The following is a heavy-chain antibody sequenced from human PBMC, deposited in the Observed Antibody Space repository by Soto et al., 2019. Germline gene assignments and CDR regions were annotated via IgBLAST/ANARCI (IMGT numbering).Heavy chain of an antibody. Sequence: LQLQESGPGLVKHSETLSLTCTVSGGSITSNTYYGDWIRQPPGKGLEWIGRIYYNGSTYYNPSQKSRVTRSIDTPKKQFSLNLGSVTAADTAVYYCARHRRIYGGYEYWGQGTLVIVSS. V-gene: IGHV4-39*01. D-gene: IGHD5-12*01. CDR2: IYYNGST. CDR3: ARHRRIYGGYEY. J-gene: IGHJ4*02. CDR1: GGSITSNTYY.